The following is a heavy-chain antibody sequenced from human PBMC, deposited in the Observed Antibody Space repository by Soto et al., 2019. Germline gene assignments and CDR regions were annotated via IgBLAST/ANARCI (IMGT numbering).Heavy chain of an antibody. J-gene: IGHJ4*02. D-gene: IGHD3-22*01. V-gene: IGHV3-33*01. CDR2: IWYDGSNK. Sequence: QVQLVESGGGVVQPGRSLRLSCAASGFTFSSYGMHWVRQAPGKGLEWVAVIWYDGSNKYYADSVKGRFTISRDNSKNTLYLQMNSLRAEDTAVYYCARDLGYYYDSSGYYYPYWGQGTLVTVSS. CDR1: GFTFSSYG. CDR3: ARDLGYYYDSSGYYYPY.